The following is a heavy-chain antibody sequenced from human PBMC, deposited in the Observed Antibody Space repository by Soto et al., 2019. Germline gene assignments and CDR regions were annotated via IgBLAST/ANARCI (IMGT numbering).Heavy chain of an antibody. Sequence: ASVKVSCKASGGTFSSYAISWVRQAPGQGLEWMGGIIPIFGTANYAQKFQGRVTITADESTSTAYMELSSLRSEDTAVYYCARGRLLLLWLRYHHYCMVVRGPGTTGTGSS. V-gene: IGHV1-69*13. D-gene: IGHD2-21*01. CDR3: ARGRLLLLWLRYHHYCMVV. J-gene: IGHJ6*02. CDR1: GGTFSSYA. CDR2: IIPIFGTA.